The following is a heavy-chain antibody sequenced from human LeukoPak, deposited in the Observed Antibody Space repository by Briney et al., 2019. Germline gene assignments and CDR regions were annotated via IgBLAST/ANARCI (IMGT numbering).Heavy chain of an antibody. CDR3: ARGAYSSSFHYYYMDV. CDR1: GYTFTSYD. J-gene: IGHJ6*03. Sequence: ASVRVSCKASGYTFTSYDINWVRQATGQGLEWMGWMNPNSGNTGYAQKFQGRVTMTRNTSISTAYMELSSLRSEDTAVYYCARGAYSSSFHYYYMDVWGKGTTVTVSS. CDR2: MNPNSGNT. D-gene: IGHD6-13*01. V-gene: IGHV1-8*01.